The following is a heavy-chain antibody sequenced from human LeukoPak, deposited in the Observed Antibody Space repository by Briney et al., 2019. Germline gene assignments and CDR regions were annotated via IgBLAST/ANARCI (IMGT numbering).Heavy chain of an antibody. Sequence: GGSLRLSCAASGFTFNTYEMNWVRQAPGKGLEWVSYISRSGTTKYYADSVKGRFTISRDNAKNSLFLQMNSLRAEDTAVYYCARDRVQGWFFDLWGRGTLVTVSS. D-gene: IGHD3-10*01. J-gene: IGHJ2*01. CDR1: GFTFNTYE. CDR3: ARDRVQGWFFDL. CDR2: ISRSGTTK. V-gene: IGHV3-48*03.